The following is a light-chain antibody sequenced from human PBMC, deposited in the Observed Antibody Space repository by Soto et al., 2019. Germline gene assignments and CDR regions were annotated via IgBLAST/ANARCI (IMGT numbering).Light chain of an antibody. CDR2: KAS. Sequence: DIQMTQSPSTLSASVGDTVTITCRASQSISSWLAWYQQKPGKAPNLLIYKASSLEGGVPSRFSGSESGTEFTLTISSLQPDDLATYYCQQYHSYPYTFGQGTKLEIK. CDR1: QSISSW. V-gene: IGKV1-5*03. CDR3: QQYHSYPYT. J-gene: IGKJ2*01.